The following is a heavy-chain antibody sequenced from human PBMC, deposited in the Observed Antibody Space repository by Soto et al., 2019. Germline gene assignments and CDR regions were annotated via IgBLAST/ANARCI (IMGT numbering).Heavy chain of an antibody. CDR3: ARGSRDAGSLYSYYGMDV. J-gene: IGHJ6*02. D-gene: IGHD1-1*01. CDR1: GFTFSSYE. Sequence: GWLRRPCTASGFTFSSYEMNWVRQAPGKGLEWVSYISSSGSTIYYADSVKGRFTISRDNAKNSLYLQMNSLRAEDTAVYYCARGSRDAGSLYSYYGMDVWGQGTTVTVPS. V-gene: IGHV3-48*03. CDR2: ISSSGSTI.